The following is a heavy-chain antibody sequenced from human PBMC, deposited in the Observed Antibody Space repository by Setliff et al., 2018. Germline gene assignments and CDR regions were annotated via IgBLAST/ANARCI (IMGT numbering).Heavy chain of an antibody. V-gene: IGHV3-15*01. CDR3: TTVGLRGPFG. J-gene: IGHJ4*02. D-gene: IGHD3-10*01. Sequence: PGGSLRLSCAASGFTFTTAWMTWVRQAPGKGLGWVGRIKSNVDGGTAHYAAPVEGRFTISRDDSKTALYLQMDNMKTEDTAVYYCTTVGLRGPFGWGQGTLVTVSS. CDR1: GFTFTTAW. CDR2: IKSNVDGGTA.